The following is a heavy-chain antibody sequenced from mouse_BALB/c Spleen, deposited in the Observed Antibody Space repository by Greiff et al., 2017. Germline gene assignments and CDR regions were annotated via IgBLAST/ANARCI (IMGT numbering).Heavy chain of an antibody. CDR2: ISSGGST. D-gene: IGHD1-1*01. Sequence: EVKLMESGGGLVKPGGSLKLSCAASGFTFSSYAMSWVRQTPEKRLEWVASISSGGSTYYPDSVKGRFTISRDNARNILYLQMSSLRSEDTAMYYCARDYYYGSSFDYWGQGTTLTVSS. CDR3: ARDYYYGSSFDY. V-gene: IGHV5-6-5*01. CDR1: GFTFSSYA. J-gene: IGHJ2*01.